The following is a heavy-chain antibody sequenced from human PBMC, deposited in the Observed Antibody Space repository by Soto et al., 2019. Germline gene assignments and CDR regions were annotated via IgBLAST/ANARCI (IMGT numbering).Heavy chain of an antibody. V-gene: IGHV3-33*01. CDR3: ARDLNYGSLRFDY. D-gene: IGHD3-10*01. Sequence: QVQLVESGGGVVQPGTSLRLSCATSGFDFSGYGMHWVRQAPGKGLEWVALIWADGSKTNDADSVKGRFTSSKDTPNNTLILQRSSLGVEDTAVYYCARDLNYGSLRFDYGGQGTQVTVSS. J-gene: IGHJ4*02. CDR2: IWADGSKT. CDR1: GFDFSGYG.